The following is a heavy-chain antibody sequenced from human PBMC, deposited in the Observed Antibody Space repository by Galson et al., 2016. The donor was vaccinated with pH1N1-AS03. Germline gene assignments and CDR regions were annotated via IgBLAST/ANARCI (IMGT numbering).Heavy chain of an antibody. D-gene: IGHD4-17*01. J-gene: IGHJ4*02. Sequence: QSGAEVKKPGESLKISCKGSGYSFPSHWIAWVRQMPGKGLEWMGSIYPSDSDTRYNSSFQGQVTISTDTSISTANLQWNSLKASDTAIYYCARWSNDYGSYWGQGTLVTVSS. CDR1: GYSFPSHW. V-gene: IGHV5-51*01. CDR2: IYPSDSDT. CDR3: ARWSNDYGSY.